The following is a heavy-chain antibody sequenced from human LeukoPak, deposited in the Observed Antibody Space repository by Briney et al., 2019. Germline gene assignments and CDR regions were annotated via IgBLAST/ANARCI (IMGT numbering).Heavy chain of an antibody. CDR3: ARWNYYNEGEAWFDP. CDR2: VNHSGST. J-gene: IGHJ5*02. D-gene: IGHD3-22*01. Sequence: SETLSLTCAVQGGSFSNYYWTWIRQPPGKGLEWIGEVNHSGSTHYNPSLKSRVTISVDTSKKQFSLNLISVTAADTAVYYCARWNYYNEGEAWFDPWGQGTPVTVSS. V-gene: IGHV4-34*01. CDR1: GGSFSNYY.